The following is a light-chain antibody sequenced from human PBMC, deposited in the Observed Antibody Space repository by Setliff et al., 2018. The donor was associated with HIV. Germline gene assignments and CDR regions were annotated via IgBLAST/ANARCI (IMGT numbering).Light chain of an antibody. CDR3: CSYAGSYTFV. CDR2: DVS. CDR1: SNAVGAYDY. Sequence: QSALALPRSVSGSRGQSVILSCTGASNAVGAYDYVSWYQQHPGKTPKLIIYDVSKRPSGVPARFPGFKSGNTASLTIFGLQPEDEADYYCCSYAGSYTFVFGTGTKVTVL. V-gene: IGLV2-11*01. J-gene: IGLJ1*01.